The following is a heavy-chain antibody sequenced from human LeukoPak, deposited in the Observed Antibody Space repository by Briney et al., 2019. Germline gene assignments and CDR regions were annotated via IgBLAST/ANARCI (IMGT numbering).Heavy chain of an antibody. CDR3: AKDPGGIAVAGTAIDY. CDR1: GFTFSSYA. V-gene: IGHV3-23*01. Sequence: PGGSLRLSCAAPGFTFSSYAMSWVRQAPGKGLEWVSAISGSGGSTYYADSVKGRFTISRDNSKNTLYLQMNSLRAEDTAVYYCAKDPGGIAVAGTAIDYWGQGTLVTVSS. D-gene: IGHD6-19*01. J-gene: IGHJ4*02. CDR2: ISGSGGST.